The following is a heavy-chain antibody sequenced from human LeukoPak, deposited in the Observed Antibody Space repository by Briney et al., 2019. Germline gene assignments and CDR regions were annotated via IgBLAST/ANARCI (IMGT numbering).Heavy chain of an antibody. CDR1: GFTFSSYW. J-gene: IGHJ4*02. V-gene: IGHV3-7*01. Sequence: PGGSLRLSCAASGFTFSSYWMSWVRQAPGKGLEWAANIKQDGSEKYYVDSVKGRFTISRDNAKNSLYLQMNSLRAEDTAVYYCARDQTYGSGSYSYGFDYWGQGTPVTVSS. CDR2: IKQDGSEK. D-gene: IGHD3-10*01. CDR3: ARDQTYGSGSYSYGFDY.